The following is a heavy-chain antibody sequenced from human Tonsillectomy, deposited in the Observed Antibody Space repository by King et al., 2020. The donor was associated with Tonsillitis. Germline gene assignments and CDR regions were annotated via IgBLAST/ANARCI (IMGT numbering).Heavy chain of an antibody. J-gene: IGHJ4*02. V-gene: IGHV3-23*04. CDR1: KFTFSSYA. Sequence: VQLVGSGGDLLQPGGSLRLSCAASKFTFSSYAMSWVRQAPGKGREWISTISGSGSGTYYSDSVKGRFTISRDNSKTTLSLQMNSLRAEDTVKYFCVRDPGLLGDYWGQGTLVTVSS. D-gene: IGHD2-8*02. CDR3: VRDPGLLGDY. CDR2: ISGSGSGT.